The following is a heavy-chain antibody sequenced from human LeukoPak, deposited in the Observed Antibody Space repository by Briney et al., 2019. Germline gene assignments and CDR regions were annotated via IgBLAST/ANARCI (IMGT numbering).Heavy chain of an antibody. D-gene: IGHD6-13*01. V-gene: IGHV3-33*01. J-gene: IGHJ5*02. CDR1: GFTFSSYG. Sequence: PGGSLRLSCAASGFTFSSYGMHWVRQAPGKGLEWVAVIWYDGSNKYYADSVKGRFTISRDNSKNTLYLQMNSLRAEDTAVYYCARDGAAAGKYNWFDPWGQGTLVTVSS. CDR2: IWYDGSNK. CDR3: ARDGAAAGKYNWFDP.